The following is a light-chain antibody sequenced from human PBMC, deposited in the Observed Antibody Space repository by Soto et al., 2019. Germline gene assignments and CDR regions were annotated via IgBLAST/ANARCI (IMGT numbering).Light chain of an antibody. CDR2: GAS. V-gene: IGKV3-15*01. Sequence: IVLTQSPGTLSLSPGDRATLYCRASQSVSTNNLAWYQQRPGQAPRLLIYGASTRATGIPARFSGSGSGTEFTLTISSLQSEDFAVYYCQQYNNWPVWTFGQGTKVDIK. J-gene: IGKJ1*01. CDR3: QQYNNWPVWT. CDR1: QSVSTNN.